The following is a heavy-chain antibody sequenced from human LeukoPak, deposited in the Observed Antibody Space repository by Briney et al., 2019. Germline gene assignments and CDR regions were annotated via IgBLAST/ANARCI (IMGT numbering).Heavy chain of an antibody. D-gene: IGHD6-19*01. CDR3: ARLRRAGWLEYYFDY. CDR1: GGSISSYY. Sequence: SETLSLTCTVSGGSISSYYWSWIRQPPGKGLEWIGYMYYSGSTNYNPSLKSRVTISVDTSKNQFSLKLSSVTAADTAVYYCARLRRAGWLEYYFDYWGQGTLVTVAS. V-gene: IGHV4-59*01. CDR2: MYYSGST. J-gene: IGHJ4*02.